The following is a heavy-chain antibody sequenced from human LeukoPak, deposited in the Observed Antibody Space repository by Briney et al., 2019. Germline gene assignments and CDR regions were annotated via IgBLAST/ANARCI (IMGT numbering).Heavy chain of an antibody. CDR3: AKGSRDSSGWYRDY. D-gene: IGHD6-19*01. V-gene: IGHV3-23*01. CDR2: ISGSGGST. Sequence: PGGSLRLSCAASGFTFSSYSMSWVRQAPGKGLEWVSGISGSGGSTYHADSVKGRFTISRDNSKNTLYLQMNSLRAEDTAVYYCAKGSRDSSGWYRDYWGQGTLVTVSS. J-gene: IGHJ4*02. CDR1: GFTFSSYS.